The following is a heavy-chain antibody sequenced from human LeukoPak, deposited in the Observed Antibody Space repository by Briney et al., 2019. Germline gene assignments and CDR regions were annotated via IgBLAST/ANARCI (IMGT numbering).Heavy chain of an antibody. J-gene: IGHJ5*02. CDR1: GGSISSYY. D-gene: IGHD2-2*01. CDR2: IYYSGST. Sequence: PSETLSLTCTVSGGSISSYYWSWIRQPPGKGLEWIGYIYYSGSTNYNPSLKSRVTISVDTSKNQFSLKLSSVTAADTAVYYCARGGYCSSTSCCSADNWFDPWGQGTLVTVSS. CDR3: ARGGYCSSTSCCSADNWFDP. V-gene: IGHV4-59*01.